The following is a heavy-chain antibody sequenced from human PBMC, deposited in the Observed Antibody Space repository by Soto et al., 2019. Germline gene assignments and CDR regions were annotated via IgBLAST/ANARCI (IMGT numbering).Heavy chain of an antibody. D-gene: IGHD2-21*01. Sequence: SETLSLTCAVSGGSISSSNWWSWVRQPPGKGLEWIGEIYHSGSTTYNPSPKSRVTISIDTSKNQFSLKLSSLTAADTAVYYCAHFSDLEWFGPWGQGTLVTVSS. J-gene: IGHJ5*02. V-gene: IGHV4-4*02. CDR2: IYHSGST. CDR1: GGSISSSNW. CDR3: AHFSDLEWFGP.